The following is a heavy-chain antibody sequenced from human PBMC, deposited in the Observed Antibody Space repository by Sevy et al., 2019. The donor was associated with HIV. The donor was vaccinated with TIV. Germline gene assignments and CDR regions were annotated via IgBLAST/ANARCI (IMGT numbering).Heavy chain of an antibody. V-gene: IGHV1-24*01. J-gene: IGHJ6*02. CDR3: ATWRPYGSGSKADYYYYGMDV. CDR1: GYTLTELS. Sequence: ASVKVSCKVSGYTLTELSMHWVRQAPGKGLEWMGGFDPEDGETIYAQKFQGRVTMTEGTSTDTAYREVSSLRSEDTAVYYCATWRPYGSGSKADYYYYGMDVWGQGTTVTVSS. D-gene: IGHD3-10*01. CDR2: FDPEDGET.